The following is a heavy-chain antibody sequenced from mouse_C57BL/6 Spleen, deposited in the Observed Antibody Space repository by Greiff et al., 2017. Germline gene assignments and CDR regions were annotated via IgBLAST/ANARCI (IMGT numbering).Heavy chain of an antibody. CDR3: ARSYYGSRYYAMDY. CDR2: INPNNGGT. J-gene: IGHJ4*01. Sequence: EVQLQQSGPELVKPGASVKISCKASGYTFTDYYMNWVKQSPGKSLEWIGDINPNNGGTSYNQKFKGKATLTVDKSSSTAYMDLRSLTSEDSAVYYCARSYYGSRYYAMDYWGQGTSVTVSS. V-gene: IGHV1-26*01. CDR1: GYTFTDYY. D-gene: IGHD1-1*01.